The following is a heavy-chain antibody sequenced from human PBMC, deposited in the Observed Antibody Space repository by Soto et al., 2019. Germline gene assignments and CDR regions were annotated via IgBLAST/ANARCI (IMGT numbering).Heavy chain of an antibody. CDR1: GFTFSSYA. CDR3: AKDKDGYDSPFHYYYGMDV. D-gene: IGHD5-12*01. Sequence: GGSLRLSCAASGFTFSSYAMSWVRQAPGKGLEWVSAISGSGGSTYYADSVKGRFTISRDNSKNTLYLQMNSLRAEDTAVYYCAKDKDGYDSPFHYYYGMDVWGQGTTVTVSS. CDR2: ISGSGGST. V-gene: IGHV3-23*01. J-gene: IGHJ6*02.